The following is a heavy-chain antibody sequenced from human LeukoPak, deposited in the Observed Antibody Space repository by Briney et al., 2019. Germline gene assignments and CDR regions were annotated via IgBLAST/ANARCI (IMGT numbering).Heavy chain of an antibody. CDR3: ARAGYYDSSGYYQTEEYFQH. CDR2: T. V-gene: IGHV4-31*02. Sequence: TYYNPSLKSRVTISVDTSKNQFSLKLSSVTAADTTVYYCARAGYYDSSGYYQTEEYFQHWGQGTLVTVSS. D-gene: IGHD3-22*01. J-gene: IGHJ1*01.